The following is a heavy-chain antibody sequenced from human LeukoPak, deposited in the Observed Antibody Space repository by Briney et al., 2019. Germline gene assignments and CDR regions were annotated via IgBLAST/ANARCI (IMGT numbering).Heavy chain of an antibody. D-gene: IGHD3-10*01. CDR3: AKDGYGSGRPLYGMDV. V-gene: IGHV3-66*01. CDR2: IYSGGST. J-gene: IGHJ6*02. Sequence: GGSLRLSCAASGFTVSSNYMSWVRQAPGKGLEWVSVIYSGGSTYYADSVKGRFTISRDNSKNTLYLQMNSLRAEDTAVYYCAKDGYGSGRPLYGMDVWGQGTTVTVSS. CDR1: GFTVSSNY.